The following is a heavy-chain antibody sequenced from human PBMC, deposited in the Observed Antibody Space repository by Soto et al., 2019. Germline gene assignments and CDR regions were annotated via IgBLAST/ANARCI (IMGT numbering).Heavy chain of an antibody. CDR2: IHYSGSV. CDR3: AREDDGGDRDYYGLDV. V-gene: IGHV4-30-4*01. Sequence: SVTLSVTCTVSGGSISSEYYHWTWIRQAPGKGLEWIGYIHYSGSVHYNPSLQSRLTMSVDTSKNLFSLKLSSVTAADTAVYFCAREDDGGDRDYYGLDVWGQGTTVTVSS. D-gene: IGHD2-21*02. J-gene: IGHJ6*02. CDR1: GGSISSEYYH.